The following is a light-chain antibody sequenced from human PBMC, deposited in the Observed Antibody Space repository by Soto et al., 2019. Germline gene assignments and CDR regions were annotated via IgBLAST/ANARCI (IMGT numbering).Light chain of an antibody. CDR1: SSDVGGYNS. J-gene: IGLJ1*01. V-gene: IGLV2-14*01. CDR3: SSWTSSSSYV. Sequence: QSVLTQPASVSGSPGQSIAISCTGTSSDVGGYNSVSWYQQYPGKAPKLMIHDVSNRPSGVSDRFSGSKSGNTASLTTSGLQAEDEADYYCSSWTSSSSYVFGSGTKLTVL. CDR2: DVS.